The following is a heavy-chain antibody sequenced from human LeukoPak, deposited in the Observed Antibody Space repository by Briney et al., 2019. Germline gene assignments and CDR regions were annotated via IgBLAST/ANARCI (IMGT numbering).Heavy chain of an antibody. CDR3: AKADGGQWPSSYYYYYMDV. Sequence: PGGSLRLSCAASGFTFSSYGMSWVRQAPGKGLEWASAISGSGGSTYYADSVKGRFTISRDNSKNTLYLQMNSLRAEDTAVYYCAKADGGQWPSSYYYYYMDVWGKGTTVTVSS. D-gene: IGHD6-19*01. V-gene: IGHV3-23*01. CDR2: ISGSGGST. J-gene: IGHJ6*03. CDR1: GFTFSSYG.